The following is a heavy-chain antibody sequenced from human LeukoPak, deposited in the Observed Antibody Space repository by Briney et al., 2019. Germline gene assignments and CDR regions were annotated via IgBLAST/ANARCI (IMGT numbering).Heavy chain of an antibody. CDR1: GFTFSSYG. CDR3: ARYAVAAAGAQGAFDI. CDR2: ISSSSSYI. Sequence: GSLRLSCAASGFTFSSYGMHWVRQAPGKGLEWVSSISSSSSYIYYADSVKGRFTISRDNAKNSLYLQMNGLRAEDTAVYYCARYAVAAAGAQGAFDIWGQGTMVTVSS. V-gene: IGHV3-21*01. D-gene: IGHD6-13*01. J-gene: IGHJ3*02.